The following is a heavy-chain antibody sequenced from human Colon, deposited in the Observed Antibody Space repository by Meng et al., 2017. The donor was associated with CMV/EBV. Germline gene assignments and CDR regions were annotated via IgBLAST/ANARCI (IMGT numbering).Heavy chain of an antibody. CDR3: TREGFDY. CDR1: GYTFTGYW. J-gene: IGHJ4*02. V-gene: IGHV1-2*06. Sequence: QVQLVQSGVEVKKPGTSVNLSCKASGYTFTGYWMHWVRQAPGQGIEWMGRIKPSTGDTNYAQNFQGRVTVTRDTSISTVYMEVNSLTSDDTAVYYCTREGFDYWGQGALVTVSS. CDR2: IKPSTGDT.